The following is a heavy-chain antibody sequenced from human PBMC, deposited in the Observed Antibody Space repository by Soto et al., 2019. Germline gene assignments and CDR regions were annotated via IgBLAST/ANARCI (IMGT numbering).Heavy chain of an antibody. Sequence: QITLKESGPTLVKPKQTLTLTCTFSGFSFITTGVGVGWVRQSPGKALEWLALIYWDDDKRYSPSLKSRLTITKDTSKNRVVLSMTNMDPVDTATYYCARADYGDIVFEYWGQGTLVTVSS. CDR1: GFSFITTGVG. J-gene: IGHJ4*02. CDR3: ARADYGDIVFEY. V-gene: IGHV2-5*02. D-gene: IGHD4-17*01. CDR2: IYWDDDK.